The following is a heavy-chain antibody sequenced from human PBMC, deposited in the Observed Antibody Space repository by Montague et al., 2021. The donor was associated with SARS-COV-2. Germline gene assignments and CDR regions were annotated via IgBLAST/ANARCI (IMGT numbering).Heavy chain of an antibody. CDR2: IYYSGST. CDR1: GGSISSSSYY. D-gene: IGHD3-22*01. Sequence: SETLSLTCTVSGGSISSSSYYWGRIRQPPGKGLEWIGSIYYSGSTYYNPSLKSRVTISVDTSKNQFSLKLSSVTAADTAVYYCARDTRITMIVVVQGYGMDVWGQGTTVTVSS. CDR3: ARDTRITMIVVVQGYGMDV. J-gene: IGHJ6*02. V-gene: IGHV4-39*07.